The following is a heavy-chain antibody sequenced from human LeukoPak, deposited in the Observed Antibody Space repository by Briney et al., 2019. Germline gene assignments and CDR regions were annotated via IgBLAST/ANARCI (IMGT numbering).Heavy chain of an antibody. V-gene: IGHV1-69*13. CDR3: ARTLPSGSYYNLPFYYYYYGMDV. J-gene: IGHJ6*02. CDR2: IIPIFGTA. D-gene: IGHD3-10*01. Sequence: SVKVSCKASGGTFSSYAISWVRQAPGQGLEWMGGIIPIFGTANYAQKFQGRVTITADESTSTAYMELRSLRSDDTAVYYCARTLPSGSYYNLPFYYYYYGMDVWGQGTTVTVSS. CDR1: GGTFSSYA.